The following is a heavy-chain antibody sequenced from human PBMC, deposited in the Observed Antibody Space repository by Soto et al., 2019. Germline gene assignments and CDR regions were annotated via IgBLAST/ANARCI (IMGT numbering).Heavy chain of an antibody. CDR3: AKPRMVRGVLKDYFGY. D-gene: IGHD3-10*01. V-gene: IGHV3-30-3*02. J-gene: IGHJ4*02. Sequence: QVQLVESGGGVVQPGRSLRLSCAASGFTFSSYAMHWVRQAPGKGLEWVAIISYDTNNKYYADSVKGRFTISRDNSKNTVYLQKNSLRAEDTAVLYCAKPRMVRGVLKDYFGYWGQGTLVTVSS. CDR2: ISYDTNNK. CDR1: GFTFSSYA.